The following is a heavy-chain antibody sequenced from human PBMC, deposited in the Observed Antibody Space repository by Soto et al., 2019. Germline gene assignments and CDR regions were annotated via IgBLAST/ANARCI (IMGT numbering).Heavy chain of an antibody. V-gene: IGHV3-33*01. CDR1: GFTFSSLG. J-gene: IGHJ4*02. D-gene: IGHD3-22*01. CDR3: ARGDYYDSSGSLDY. CDR2: IWYDGSNK. Sequence: GRSLRLSCAASGFTFSSLGMHWVRQAPGKGLEWVAVIWYDGSNKYYADSVKGRFTISRDNSKNTLYLQMNSLRAEDTAVYYCARGDYYDSSGSLDYWGQGTLVTVSS.